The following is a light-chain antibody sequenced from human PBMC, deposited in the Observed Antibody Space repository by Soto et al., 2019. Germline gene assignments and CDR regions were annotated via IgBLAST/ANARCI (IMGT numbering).Light chain of an antibody. J-gene: IGKJ4*01. V-gene: IGKV3-20*01. CDR3: QQFATSPRT. Sequence: EIVLTQSPGTLSLSPGERATLSCRASQSVSSSYLAWYQQKPGQAPRLLIYGASSRATGIPDRFSGSGSGTDFTLTISRLEPEDFAVYYCQQFATSPRTFGGGTKVDIK. CDR1: QSVSSSY. CDR2: GAS.